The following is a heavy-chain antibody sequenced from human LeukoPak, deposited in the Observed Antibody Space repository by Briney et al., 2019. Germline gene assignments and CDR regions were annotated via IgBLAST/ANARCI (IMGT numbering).Heavy chain of an antibody. Sequence: PGGSLRLSCAASGFTFSSYGMHWVRQAPGKGLEWVAFIRYDGSNKYYADSVKGRFTISRDNSKNTLYLHMNSLRAEDTAVYYCAKDKVTQQLAGGWFDPWGQGTLVTVSS. D-gene: IGHD6-13*01. CDR3: AKDKVTQQLAGGWFDP. J-gene: IGHJ5*02. CDR2: IRYDGSNK. V-gene: IGHV3-30*02. CDR1: GFTFSSYG.